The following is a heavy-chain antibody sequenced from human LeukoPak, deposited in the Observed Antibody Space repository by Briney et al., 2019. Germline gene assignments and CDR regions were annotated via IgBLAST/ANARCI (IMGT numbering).Heavy chain of an antibody. Sequence: PSETLSLTCSVSGGPISSYYWSWIRQPPGKGLEWIGYIYYSGSTNYKPSLKSRVTISVETSKNQFSLKLRSVTAADTAVYYCARDLGRYGSGLDAFDIWGQGTMVTVSS. CDR2: IYYSGST. V-gene: IGHV4-59*12. CDR1: GGPISSYY. D-gene: IGHD3-10*01. J-gene: IGHJ3*02. CDR3: ARDLGRYGSGLDAFDI.